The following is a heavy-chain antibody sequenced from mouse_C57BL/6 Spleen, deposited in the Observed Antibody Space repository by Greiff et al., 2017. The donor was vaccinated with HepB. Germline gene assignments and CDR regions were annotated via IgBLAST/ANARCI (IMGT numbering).Heavy chain of an antibody. J-gene: IGHJ3*01. CDR2: IYPGDGDT. V-gene: IGHV1-82*01. CDR3: ARGYYGSSSGFAY. D-gene: IGHD1-1*01. Sequence: VQLQQSGPELVKPGASVKISCKASGYAFSSSWMNWVKQRPGKGLEWIGRIYPGDGDTNYNEKFKGKATLTADKSSSTAYMQLSSLTSEDSAVYFCARGYYGSSSGFAYWGQGTLVTVSA. CDR1: GYAFSSSW.